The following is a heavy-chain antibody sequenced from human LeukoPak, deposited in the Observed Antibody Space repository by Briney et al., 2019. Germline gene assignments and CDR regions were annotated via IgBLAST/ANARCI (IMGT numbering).Heavy chain of an antibody. CDR3: ARDSKNWFDP. CDR1: GGSISSYY. D-gene: IGHD3-3*02. V-gene: IGHV4-59*01. CDR2: IYYSGST. J-gene: IGHJ5*02. Sequence: SETLSRTCTVSGGSISSYYWSWIRQPPGKGLEWIGYIYYSGSTNYNPSLKSRVTMSVNTSKNQFSLKLSSVTAADTAVYYCARDSKNWFDPWGQGTLVTVSS.